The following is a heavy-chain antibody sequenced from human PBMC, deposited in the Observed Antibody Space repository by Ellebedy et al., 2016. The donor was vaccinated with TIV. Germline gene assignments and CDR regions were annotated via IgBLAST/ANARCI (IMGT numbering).Heavy chain of an antibody. Sequence: SETLSLTXSVSGRSISSSPFFWGWVRQPPGKGLEWIGSFYYSGTTYYNPSVKSRITMSVDTSANRFSLMLTSVTAADTAVYYCARIGQRDRGFDPWGRGVLVTVSS. CDR3: ARIGQRDRGFDP. J-gene: IGHJ5*02. CDR1: GRSISSSPFF. V-gene: IGHV4-39*02. CDR2: FYYSGTT. D-gene: IGHD3-10*01.